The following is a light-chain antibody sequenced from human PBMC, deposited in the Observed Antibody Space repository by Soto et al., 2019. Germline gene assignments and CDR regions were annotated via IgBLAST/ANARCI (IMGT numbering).Light chain of an antibody. CDR3: AAWDDSLNALV. J-gene: IGLJ3*02. Sequence: QPVLTQPPSASGTPGQRVTISCSGSSSNLGSNTVNWYEQLPGTAPKLLIYSNNQRPSGVPDRFSASKSGTSASLAISGLQSEDEAAYYCAAWDDSLNALVFGGGTKLTVL. V-gene: IGLV1-44*01. CDR1: SSNLGSNT. CDR2: SNN.